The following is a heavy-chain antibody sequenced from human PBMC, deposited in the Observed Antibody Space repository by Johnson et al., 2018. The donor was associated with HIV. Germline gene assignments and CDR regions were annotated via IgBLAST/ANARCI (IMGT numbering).Heavy chain of an antibody. V-gene: IGHV3-30*04. CDR3: AKVMHGYSYGYMNHEAFDI. CDR2: ISFDGNLK. Sequence: QVQLVESGGGVVQPGRSLRLSCAASGFTFSSYAMHWVRQAPGKGLEWVAVISFDGNLKKYADSVKGRFTISSDNAKNTLYLQMNSLRAEDTAFYYCAKVMHGYSYGYMNHEAFDIWGQGTMVTVSS. J-gene: IGHJ3*02. CDR1: GFTFSSYA. D-gene: IGHD5-18*01.